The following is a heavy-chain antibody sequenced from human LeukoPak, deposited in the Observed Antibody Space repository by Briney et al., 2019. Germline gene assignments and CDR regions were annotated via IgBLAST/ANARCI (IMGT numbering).Heavy chain of an antibody. CDR1: GYTFTSYD. Sequence: ASVKVSCKASGYTFTSYDINWVRQATGQGLEWMGWMNPNSGNTGYAQQFQGRVTMTRNTSISTAYMELSSLRSEDTAVYYCARGSVLRFLEWLLPLGAFDIWGQGTMVTVSS. V-gene: IGHV1-8*01. J-gene: IGHJ3*02. CDR3: ARGSVLRFLEWLLPLGAFDI. D-gene: IGHD3-3*01. CDR2: MNPNSGNT.